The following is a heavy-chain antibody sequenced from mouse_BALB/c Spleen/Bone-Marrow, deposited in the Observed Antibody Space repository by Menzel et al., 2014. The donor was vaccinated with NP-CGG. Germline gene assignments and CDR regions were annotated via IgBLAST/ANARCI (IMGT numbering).Heavy chain of an antibody. Sequence: VQLQQSGAELVKPGASVKLSCTASGFNIKDTYMHWVKQRPEQGLEWIGGIDPANGNTKYDPKFQGMATITADTSSNTTYLQLSSLTSEDTAVYYCARVKLWSYAMDYWGQGTSVTVSS. CDR1: GFNIKDTY. CDR3: ARVKLWSYAMDY. V-gene: IGHV14-3*02. J-gene: IGHJ4*01. CDR2: IDPANGNT. D-gene: IGHD1-1*02.